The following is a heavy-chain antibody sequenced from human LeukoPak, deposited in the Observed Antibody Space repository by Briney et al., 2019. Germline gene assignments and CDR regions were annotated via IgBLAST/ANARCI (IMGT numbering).Heavy chain of an antibody. CDR2: MTATSNTF. CDR1: GFTFSSYS. V-gene: IGHV3-48*04. D-gene: IGHD5-12*01. CDR3: ARSLSGYDPLSAF. J-gene: IGHJ1*01. Sequence: PGGSLRLSCEVSGFTFSSYSMTWVRQVPGEGLEGIAYMTATSNTFYYADSVKGRFTISRDNARNSLFLQMNSLTVEDTAVYYCARSLSGYDPLSAFWGQGTLVTVSS.